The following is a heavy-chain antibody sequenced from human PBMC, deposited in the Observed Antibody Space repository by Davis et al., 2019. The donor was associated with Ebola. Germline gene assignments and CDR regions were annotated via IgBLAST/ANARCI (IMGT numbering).Heavy chain of an antibody. J-gene: IGHJ5*02. CDR2: IYYSGST. Sequence: SETLSLTCTVSGGSISSSYWSWIRQPPGKGLEWIGYIYYSGSTNYNPSLKSRVTISVDTSKNQFSLKLSSVTAADTAVYYCARLTPTYYYDSSGYSILSNWFDPWGQGTLVTVFS. D-gene: IGHD3-22*01. V-gene: IGHV4-59*08. CDR1: GGSISSSY. CDR3: ARLTPTYYYDSSGYSILSNWFDP.